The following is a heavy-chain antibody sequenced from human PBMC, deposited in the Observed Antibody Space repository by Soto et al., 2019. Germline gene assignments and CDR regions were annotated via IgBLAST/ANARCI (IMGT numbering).Heavy chain of an antibody. CDR2: IYYRGNT. D-gene: IGHD1-26*01. Sequence: QLQLQESGPGLVKPSETLSLTCTVSGGSIGSSTDYWGGIRQPPGKGLEWIGSIYYRGNTYYNPSPKSRVTISVDTSKNQFTLKMSSVTAADTAMYYCARTVGVAGIAEFFQHWGQGTLVTVSS. CDR3: ARTVGVAGIAEFFQH. CDR1: GGSIGSSTDY. J-gene: IGHJ1*01. V-gene: IGHV4-39*01.